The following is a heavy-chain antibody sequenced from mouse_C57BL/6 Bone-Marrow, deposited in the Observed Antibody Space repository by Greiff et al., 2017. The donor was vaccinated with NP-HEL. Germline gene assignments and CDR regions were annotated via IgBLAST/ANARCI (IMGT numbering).Heavy chain of an antibody. CDR2: ISSGSSTI. J-gene: IGHJ4*01. V-gene: IGHV5-17*01. Sequence: EVHLVESGGGLVKPGGSLKLSCAASGFTFSDYGMHWVRQAPEKGLEWVAYISSGSSTIYYADTVKGRFTISRDNAKNTLFLQMTSLRSEDTAMYYCARGDGYYFYAMDYWGQGTSVTVSS. CDR1: GFTFSDYG. CDR3: ARGDGYYFYAMDY. D-gene: IGHD2-3*01.